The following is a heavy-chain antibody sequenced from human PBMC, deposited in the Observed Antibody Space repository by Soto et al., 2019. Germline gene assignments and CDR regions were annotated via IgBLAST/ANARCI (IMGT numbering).Heavy chain of an antibody. J-gene: IGHJ4*02. D-gene: IGHD1-26*01. CDR2: ITTSSTYT. V-gene: IGHV3-11*06. CDR3: ARHGSYCFDD. CDR1: RFTFSDYY. Sequence: QVQLVESGGGLVKPGGSLRLSCAASRFTFSDYYMSWIRQAPGKGLEWVSYITTSSTYTKYADSVRGRFTISRDNAKNSLYLQMNSLRAEDTAVYYCARHGSYCFDDWGQGTLVTVSS.